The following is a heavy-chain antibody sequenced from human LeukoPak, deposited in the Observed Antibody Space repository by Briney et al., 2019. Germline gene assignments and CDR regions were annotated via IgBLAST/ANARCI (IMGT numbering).Heavy chain of an antibody. CDR3: AKVGGSSGWRLHPFDY. Sequence: GGSLRLSCAASGFTFNFHAMSWVRQAPGKGLEWVSAISGSGGSTYYADSVKGRFTISRDNSKNTLYLQMNSLRAEDTAVYYCAKVGGSSGWRLHPFDYWGQGTLVTVSS. J-gene: IGHJ4*02. CDR1: GFTFNFHA. D-gene: IGHD6-19*01. CDR2: ISGSGGST. V-gene: IGHV3-23*01.